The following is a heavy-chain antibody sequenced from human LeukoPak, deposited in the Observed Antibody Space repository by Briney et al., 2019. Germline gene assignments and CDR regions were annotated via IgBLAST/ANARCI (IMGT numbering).Heavy chain of an antibody. Sequence: PGGSLRLSCAASGFTFDDYAMHWVRQAPGKGLEWVSLISGDGGSTYYADSVKGRFTISRDNSKNSLYLQMNSLRTEDTALYYFAKDIHDYYYYMDVWGKGTTVTVSS. J-gene: IGHJ6*03. V-gene: IGHV3-43*02. CDR1: GFTFDDYA. CDR2: ISGDGGST. CDR3: AKDIHDYYYYMDV.